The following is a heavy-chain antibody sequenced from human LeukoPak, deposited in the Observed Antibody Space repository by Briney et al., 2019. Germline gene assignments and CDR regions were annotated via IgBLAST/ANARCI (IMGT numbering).Heavy chain of an antibody. CDR3: TRDKGVVAQYNWFDP. Sequence: SQTLSLACAISEDSVSSNSAAWNWIRQYPSRGLEWLGSTYYRSKWYNDYAVSVKSRITINPDTSKNQFSLQLNSVTPEDTAVYYCTRDKGVVAQYNWFDPWGQGTLVTVSS. J-gene: IGHJ5*02. V-gene: IGHV6-1*01. D-gene: IGHD2-15*01. CDR2: TYYRSKWYN. CDR1: EDSVSSNSAA.